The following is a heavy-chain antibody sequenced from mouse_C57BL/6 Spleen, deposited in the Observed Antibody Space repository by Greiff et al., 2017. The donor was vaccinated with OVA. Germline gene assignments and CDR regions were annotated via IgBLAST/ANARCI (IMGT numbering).Heavy chain of an antibody. D-gene: IGHD2-3*01. J-gene: IGHJ2*01. CDR2: IYPGSGNT. CDR3: ARRYDGYFDY. V-gene: IGHV1-76*01. CDR1: GYTFTDYY. Sequence: QVQLKQSGAELVRPGASVKLSCKASGYTFTDYYINWVKQRPGQGLEWIARIYPGSGNTYYNEKFKGKATLTAEKSSSTAYMQLSSLTSEDSAVYFCARRYDGYFDYWGQGTTLTVSS.